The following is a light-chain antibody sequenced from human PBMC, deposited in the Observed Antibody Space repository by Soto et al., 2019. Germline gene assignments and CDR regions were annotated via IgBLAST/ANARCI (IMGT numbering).Light chain of an antibody. Sequence: DILMTQAPATLSVSPGEGATLSCRASQSVSRNLAWYQQKPGQAPRLVLYHASTRATGIPDRFSGSGSGTEFTLTIASLQSEDFAVYYCQQFYIWPLTFGPGTKVDIK. CDR2: HAS. CDR1: QSVSRN. V-gene: IGKV3-15*01. CDR3: QQFYIWPLT. J-gene: IGKJ3*01.